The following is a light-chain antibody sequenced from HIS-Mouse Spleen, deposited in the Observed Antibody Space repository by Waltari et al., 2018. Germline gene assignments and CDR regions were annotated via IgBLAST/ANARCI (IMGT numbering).Light chain of an antibody. Sequence: DIQMTQSPSSLSASVGDRATITCQASQDISNYLNWYQQKPGKAPKLLIYDASNLETGVPSRFSGSGSGTDFTFTISSLQPEDIATYYCQQYDNLGLTFGGGTKVEIK. V-gene: IGKV1-33*01. CDR1: QDISNY. CDR2: DAS. J-gene: IGKJ4*01. CDR3: QQYDNLGLT.